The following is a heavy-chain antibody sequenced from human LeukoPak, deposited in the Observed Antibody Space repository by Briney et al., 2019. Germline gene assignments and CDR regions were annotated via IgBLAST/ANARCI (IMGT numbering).Heavy chain of an antibody. CDR3: ERAFNPRDSSGYYYDDAFDI. J-gene: IGHJ3*02. CDR1: GFTFSSYE. D-gene: IGHD3-22*01. CDR2: ISSSGSTI. V-gene: IGHV3-48*03. Sequence: GGSLRLSCAASGFTFSSYEMNWVRQAPGKGLEWVSYISSSGSTIYYADSVKGRFTISRDIAKHSLYLQMNTLRAEDTAVYYCERAFNPRDSSGYYYDDAFDIWGQGTMVTVSS.